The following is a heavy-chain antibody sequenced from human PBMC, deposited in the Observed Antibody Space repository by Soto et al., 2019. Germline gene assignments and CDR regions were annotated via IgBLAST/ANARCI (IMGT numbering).Heavy chain of an antibody. Sequence: QVQLVQSGAEVKKPGASVKVSCKASGYTFTGYYMHWVRQAPGQGLEWMGWINPNSGGTNYAQKFQGRVTITADESTSTAYMELSSLRSEDTAVYYCARDPSSGSYYADAFDIWGQGTMVTVSS. D-gene: IGHD1-26*01. CDR2: INPNSGGT. CDR3: ARDPSSGSYYADAFDI. CDR1: GYTFTGYY. V-gene: IGHV1-2*02. J-gene: IGHJ3*02.